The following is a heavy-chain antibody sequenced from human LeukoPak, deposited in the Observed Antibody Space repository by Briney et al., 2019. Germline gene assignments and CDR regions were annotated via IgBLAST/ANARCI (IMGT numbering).Heavy chain of an antibody. J-gene: IGHJ4*02. CDR3: ARSPLRFLEWSLDY. Sequence: ASVKVSCKASGYTFTGYYMHWVRQAPGQGLEWMGWINPNSGGTNYAQKFQGRVTMTRDTSISTAYMELSRLRSDDTAVYYCARSPLRFLEWSLDYWGQGILVTVSS. CDR1: GYTFTGYY. V-gene: IGHV1-2*02. CDR2: INPNSGGT. D-gene: IGHD3-3*01.